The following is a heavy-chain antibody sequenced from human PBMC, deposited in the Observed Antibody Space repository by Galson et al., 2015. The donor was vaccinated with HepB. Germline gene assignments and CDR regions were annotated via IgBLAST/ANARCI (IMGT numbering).Heavy chain of an antibody. CDR3: AKVISESDFWGGPFDY. V-gene: IGHV3-23*01. D-gene: IGHD3-3*01. J-gene: IGHJ4*02. CDR1: GFTFSSYA. Sequence: SLRLSCAASGFTFSSYAMTWVRQAPGKGLEWVSGISGSGGSTYYADSVKGRFTISGDNSKNTLYLQMNSLRAEDSAVYYCAKVISESDFWGGPFDYWGQGTLVTVSS. CDR2: ISGSGGST.